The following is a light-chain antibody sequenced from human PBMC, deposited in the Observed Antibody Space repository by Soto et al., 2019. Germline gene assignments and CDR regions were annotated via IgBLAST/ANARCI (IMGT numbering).Light chain of an antibody. V-gene: IGLV2-8*02. CDR3: SSYAGSNNVV. J-gene: IGLJ2*01. Sequence: QSALTQPPSASRSPGQSITISCTGTSSDVGGYNYVSWYQQHPGKAPKLMIYEVSKRPSGVPDRFSGSKSGNTASLTVSGLPAEDEADYYCSSYAGSNNVVFGGGTKVTVL. CDR2: EVS. CDR1: SSDVGGYNY.